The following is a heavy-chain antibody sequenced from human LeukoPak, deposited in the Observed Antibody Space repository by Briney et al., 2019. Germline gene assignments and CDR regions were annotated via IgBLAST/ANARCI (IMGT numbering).Heavy chain of an antibody. CDR1: GGIFSSYA. Sequence: SVKVSCTASGGIFSSYAISWVRQAPGQGLEWMGGIIPIFGTANYAQKFQGRVTITADESTSTAYMELSSLRSEDTAVYYCASGQPDLLDAFDIWGQGTMVTVSS. CDR3: ASGQPDLLDAFDI. CDR2: IIPIFGTA. J-gene: IGHJ3*02. D-gene: IGHD2-15*01. V-gene: IGHV1-69*13.